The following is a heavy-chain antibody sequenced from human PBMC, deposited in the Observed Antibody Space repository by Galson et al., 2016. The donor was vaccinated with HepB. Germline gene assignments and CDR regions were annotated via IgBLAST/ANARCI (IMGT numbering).Heavy chain of an antibody. J-gene: IGHJ4*02. D-gene: IGHD6-13*01. CDR1: GFSLSTSAMC. CDR3: ARGRLTRASWYYFDY. CDR2: LDWDADK. V-gene: IGHV2-70*01. Sequence: PALVKPTQTLTLTCTFSGFSLSTSAMCVNWIRQPPGKALEWLALLDWDADKYYSTSLKTRLTIAKDTSKNQVVLTMTNLDPVDTATYYCARGRLTRASWYYFDYWGQGIMVTVSS.